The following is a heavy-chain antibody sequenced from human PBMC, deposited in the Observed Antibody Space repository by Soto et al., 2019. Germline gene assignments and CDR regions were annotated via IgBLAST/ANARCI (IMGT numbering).Heavy chain of an antibody. CDR3: ARHALNYDILTGQFSPYFFDY. J-gene: IGHJ4*02. D-gene: IGHD3-9*01. Sequence: TLSLTCTVSVGSISSYYWSWIRQPPGKGLEWIGYIYYSGSTNYNPSLKSRVTISVDTSKNQFSLKLSSVTAADTAVYYCARHALNYDILTGQFSPYFFDYWGQGTLVTVSS. CDR1: VGSISSYY. V-gene: IGHV4-59*08. CDR2: IYYSGST.